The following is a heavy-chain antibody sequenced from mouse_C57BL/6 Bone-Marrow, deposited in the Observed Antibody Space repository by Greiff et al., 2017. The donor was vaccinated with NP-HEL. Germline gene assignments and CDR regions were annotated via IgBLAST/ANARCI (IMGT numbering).Heavy chain of an antibody. CDR1: GYTFTSYG. V-gene: IGHV1-81*01. CDR2: IYPRSGNT. J-gene: IGHJ1*03. CDR3: ATPCYGSSSYWYFDV. Sequence: QVQLQQSGAELARPGASVKLSCKASGYTFTSYGISWVKQRTGQGLEWIGEIYPRSGNTYYNEKFKGKATLTADKSSSTAYMELRSLTSEDSAVYVWATPCYGSSSYWYFDVWGTGTTVTVSS. D-gene: IGHD1-1*01.